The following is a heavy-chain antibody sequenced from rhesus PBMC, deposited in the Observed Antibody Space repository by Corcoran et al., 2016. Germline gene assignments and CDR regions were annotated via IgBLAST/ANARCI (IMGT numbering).Heavy chain of an antibody. V-gene: IGHV4S7*01. D-gene: IGHD6-31*01. J-gene: IGHJ5-1*01. CDR1: GRPISSSY. CDR3: AGRVRSGGWYCDV. CDR2: IYEITGSP. Sequence: QVQLQESGPGLAKPPETLSHTCAVSGRPISSSYWSWIRQSPGKGLERIGYIYEITGSPYYSPPLKSLVTIPTNPSRKQFSLELNSVTGAGAAVYCCAGRVRSGGWYCDVWGPGVLVTFSS.